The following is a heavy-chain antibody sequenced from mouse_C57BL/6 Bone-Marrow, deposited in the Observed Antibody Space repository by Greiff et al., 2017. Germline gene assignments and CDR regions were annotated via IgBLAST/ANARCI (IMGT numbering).Heavy chain of an antibody. Sequence: QVQLQQPGAELVKPGASVTLSCKASGYTFTSYRMHWVKQRPGQGLEWIGMIHPNSCSTNYNEKFKSKATLTVDKSSCTAYMQLSSLTSEASAVYYCARRSSGYWFAYWGQGTLVTVSA. CDR3: ARRSSGYWFAY. J-gene: IGHJ3*01. CDR1: GYTFTSYR. CDR2: IHPNSCST. D-gene: IGHD3-2*02. V-gene: IGHV1-64*01.